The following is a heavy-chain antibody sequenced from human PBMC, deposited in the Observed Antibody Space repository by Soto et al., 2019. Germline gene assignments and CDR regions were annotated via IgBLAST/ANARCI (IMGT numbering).Heavy chain of an antibody. Sequence: PGGSLRISCAASGFTFSSYGMHWVRQAPGKGLEWVAVISYDGSNKYYADSVKGRFTISRDNSKNTLYLQMNSLRAEDTAVYYCAKDRSVVVVAAALGYWGQGT. CDR2: ISYDGSNK. J-gene: IGHJ4*02. CDR3: AKDRSVVVVAAALGY. V-gene: IGHV3-30*18. D-gene: IGHD2-15*01. CDR1: GFTFSSYG.